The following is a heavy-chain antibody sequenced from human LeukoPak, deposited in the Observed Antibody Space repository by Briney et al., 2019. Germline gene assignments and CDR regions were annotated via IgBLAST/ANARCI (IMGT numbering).Heavy chain of an antibody. CDR1: GGSFSGYY. CDR2: INHSGST. Sequence: PSETLSLTCAVSGGSFSGYYWSWIRQPPGKGLEWIGEINHSGSTNYNPSLKSRVTISVDTSKNQFSLKLSSVTAADTAVYYCARGSRTFGYWGQGTLVTVSS. V-gene: IGHV4-34*01. D-gene: IGHD1-14*01. J-gene: IGHJ4*02. CDR3: ARGSRTFGY.